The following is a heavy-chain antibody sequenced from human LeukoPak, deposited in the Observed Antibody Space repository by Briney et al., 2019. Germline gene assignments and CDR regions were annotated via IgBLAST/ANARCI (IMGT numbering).Heavy chain of an antibody. CDR2: IYYSGST. Sequence: SETLSLTCTVSGGSISSYYWSWIRQPPGKGLEWIGYIYYSGSTNYNPSLKSRVTISVDTSKNQFPLKLSSVTAADTAVYYCARRSPHYYMDVWSKGTTVTVSS. J-gene: IGHJ6*03. V-gene: IGHV4-59*01. CDR1: GGSISSYY. CDR3: ARRSPHYYMDV. D-gene: IGHD1-14*01.